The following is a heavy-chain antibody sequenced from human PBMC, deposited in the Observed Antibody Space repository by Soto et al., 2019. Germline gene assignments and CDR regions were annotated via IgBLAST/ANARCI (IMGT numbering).Heavy chain of an antibody. CDR3: ARGRHSSSWYVDFDY. J-gene: IGHJ4*02. CDR1: GFSFSSFA. V-gene: IGHV3-23*01. CDR2: ISDSASST. Sequence: GGSLRLSCAASGFSFSSFAMNWVRQAPGKGLEWVAVISDSASSTFYADSVKGRFTISRDNSKNTLYLQMNSLRAEDTAVYYCARGRHSSSWYVDFDYWGQGTLVTVSS. D-gene: IGHD6-13*01.